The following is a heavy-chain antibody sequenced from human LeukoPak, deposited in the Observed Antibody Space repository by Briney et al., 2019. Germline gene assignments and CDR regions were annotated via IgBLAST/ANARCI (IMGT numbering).Heavy chain of an antibody. V-gene: IGHV1-46*01. CDR1: GYTFTSYY. J-gene: IGHJ4*02. D-gene: IGHD4-17*01. Sequence: ASVKVSCKASGYTFTSYYMHWVRQAPGQGLEWVGIINPSGGSTSYAQKFQGRDTMTRDMSTSTVYMELSSLRSEDTAVYYCARDQPQYGDYVTPLDYWGQGTLVTVSS. CDR2: INPSGGST. CDR3: ARDQPQYGDYVTPLDY.